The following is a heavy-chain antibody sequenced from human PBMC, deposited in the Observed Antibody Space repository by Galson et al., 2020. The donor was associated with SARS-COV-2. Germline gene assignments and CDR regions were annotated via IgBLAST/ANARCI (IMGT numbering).Heavy chain of an antibody. CDR2: ISDDGGNK. Sequence: TGGSLRLSCEASGFTFSSYTMPWVRQAPGKGLEWVAVISDDGGNKYYAASVKGRFTISRDNSKNTLYLHMNSLRAEDTAVYYCARGGLELLYAFDGWGQGTMVTVSS. J-gene: IGHJ3*01. D-gene: IGHD2-21*02. V-gene: IGHV3-30-3*01. CDR3: ARGGLELLYAFDG. CDR1: GFTFSSYT.